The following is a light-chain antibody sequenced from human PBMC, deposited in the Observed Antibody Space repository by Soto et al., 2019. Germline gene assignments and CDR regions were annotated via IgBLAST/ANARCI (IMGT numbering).Light chain of an antibody. CDR2: LGS. CDR3: MPGLQILFT. J-gene: IGKJ3*01. V-gene: IGKV2-28*01. CDR1: QSLLHSNGYNY. Sequence: DIVMTQSPLSLSVTPGEPASISCRSSQSLLHSNGYNYVDWYVQRPGQSPQLLIYLGSTRASGVADRVSGSGSATDFTLKISRVEAEDVGVYYCMPGLQILFTFGPGTTVDFK.